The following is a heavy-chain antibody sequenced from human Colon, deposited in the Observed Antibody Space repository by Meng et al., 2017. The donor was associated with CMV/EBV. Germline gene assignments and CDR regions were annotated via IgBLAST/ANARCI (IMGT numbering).Heavy chain of an antibody. D-gene: IGHD2/OR15-2a*01. Sequence: GGSLRLSCAASGFTFADYAMHWVRQAPGKGLEWVSLISWDGSSTYYADSVKGRFTVSRDSSKNSLYLQMNSLRAEDTAFFYCAKDISKFQRGDFYFYGMDVWGQGTTVTVSS. CDR3: AKDISKFQRGDFYFYGMDV. CDR2: ISWDGSST. J-gene: IGHJ6*02. CDR1: GFTFADYA. V-gene: IGHV3-43D*03.